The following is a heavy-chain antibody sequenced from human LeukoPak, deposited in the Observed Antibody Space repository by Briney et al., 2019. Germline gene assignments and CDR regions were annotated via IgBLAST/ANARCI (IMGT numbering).Heavy chain of an antibody. J-gene: IGHJ2*01. V-gene: IGHV4-59*01. CDR2: IYYSGST. Sequence: PSETLSLTCTVSGGSISSYDWSWIRQPPGKALEWIGYIYYSGSTKYNPSFKSRVTISVDTSKNHFSLKLSSVTAADTALYYCATAPNYWYFDLWGRGTLVTVSS. CDR1: GGSISSYD. CDR3: ATAPNYWYFDL.